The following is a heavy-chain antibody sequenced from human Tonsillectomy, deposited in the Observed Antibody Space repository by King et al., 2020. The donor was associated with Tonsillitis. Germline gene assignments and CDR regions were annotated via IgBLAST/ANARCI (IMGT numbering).Heavy chain of an antibody. CDR1: GFTFSSFN. Sequence: VQLVQSGGGLVQPGGSLRLSCAASGFTFSSFNMNWVRQAPGKELEWISYISSSSSTIYYADSVKGRFTISRDNAKNSLYLQMNSLRAEDTAVYYCARVLGLDYWGQGTLVTVSS. CDR2: ISSSSSTI. J-gene: IGHJ4*02. D-gene: IGHD7-27*01. CDR3: ARVLGLDY. V-gene: IGHV3-48*04.